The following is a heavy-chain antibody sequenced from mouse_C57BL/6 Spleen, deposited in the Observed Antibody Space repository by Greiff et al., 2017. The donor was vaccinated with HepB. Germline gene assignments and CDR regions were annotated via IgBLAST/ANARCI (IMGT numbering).Heavy chain of an antibody. CDR2: IYPRSGNT. CDR3: ARGDEYDRYAMDY. V-gene: IGHV1-81*01. Sequence: VQVVESGAELARPGASVKLSCKASGYTFTSYGISWVKQRTGQGLEWIGEIYPRSGNTYYNEKFKGKATLTADKSSSTAYMELRSLTSEDSAVYLCARGDEYDRYAMDYWGQGTSVTVSS. J-gene: IGHJ4*01. CDR1: GYTFTSYG. D-gene: IGHD2-4*01.